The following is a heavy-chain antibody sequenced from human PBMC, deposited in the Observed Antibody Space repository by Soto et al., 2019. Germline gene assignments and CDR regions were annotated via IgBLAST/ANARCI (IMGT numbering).Heavy chain of an antibody. CDR2: ASSSGGGA. CDR1: GFTLSSYA. J-gene: IGHJ4*02. CDR3: AKSVLAYYLDTIPDHPLRR. V-gene: IGHV3-23*01. D-gene: IGHD3-22*01. Sequence: GGSLRLSCAISGFTLSSYAMSWVRQAPGKGLEWITSASSSGGGAYYAGSVKGRFTISRDNSRNTLFLQMNSLKAEDTAIYYCAKSVLAYYLDTIPDHPLRRWCQVTLF.